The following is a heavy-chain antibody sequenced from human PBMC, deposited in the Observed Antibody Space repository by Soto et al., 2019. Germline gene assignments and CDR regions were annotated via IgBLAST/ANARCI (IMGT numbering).Heavy chain of an antibody. CDR3: VHSRCGGDCLQSYSSHSYYGLDV. CDR1: GFSFSSIGEG. J-gene: IGHJ6*02. V-gene: IGHV2-5*02. D-gene: IGHD2-21*02. CDR2: IYWDDDK. Sequence: QITLKESGPTLVKPTQTLTLTCTFPGFSFSSIGEGVGWIRQPPGKALEWLALIYWDDDKRYSPSLKSRLTIPTDTSTQQVVLTMTNMEPVHTAPYYCVHSRCGGDCLQSYSSHSYYGLDVWGQGTTVTVSS.